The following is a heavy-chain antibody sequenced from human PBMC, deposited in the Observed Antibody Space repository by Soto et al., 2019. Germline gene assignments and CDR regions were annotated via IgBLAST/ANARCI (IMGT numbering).Heavy chain of an antibody. J-gene: IGHJ4*02. CDR3: ARDAVDGGYFDY. D-gene: IGHD2-15*01. V-gene: IGHV3-30-3*01. Sequence: QVQLVESGGGVVQPGRSLRLSCAASGFTFSSYAMHWVRQAPGKGLEWVAVISYDGSNKYYADSVKGRFTISRDNSKNTLYLQMNSLRAEDTAVYYCARDAVDGGYFDYWGLGTLVTVS. CDR1: GFTFSSYA. CDR2: ISYDGSNK.